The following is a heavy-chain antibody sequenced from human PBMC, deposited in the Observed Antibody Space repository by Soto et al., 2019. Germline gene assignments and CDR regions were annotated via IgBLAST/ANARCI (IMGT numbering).Heavy chain of an antibody. V-gene: IGHV1-2*02. D-gene: IGHD3-3*01. J-gene: IGHJ5*02. CDR1: GYTFTGYY. Sequence: QVQLVQSGAEVKKPGASVKVSCKASGYTFTGYYMHWVRQAPGQGLEWMGWINPNSGGTNYAQKFQGRVTMTRDTSISTAYMELSRLRSDDTAVYYCARVAKLRFFSNPLFDPWGQGTLVTVSS. CDR2: INPNSGGT. CDR3: ARVAKLRFFSNPLFDP.